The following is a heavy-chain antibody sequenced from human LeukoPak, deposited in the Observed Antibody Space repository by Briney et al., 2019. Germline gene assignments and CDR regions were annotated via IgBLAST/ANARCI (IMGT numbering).Heavy chain of an antibody. D-gene: IGHD1-7*01. CDR3: ARGPWSGTNDY. V-gene: IGHV3-11*01. Sequence: GGSLRLSCAASGFTFSDYYMSWIRQAPGKGLEWVSYSSRRGSTIYYADSVEGRFTISRDNVKNSLYLQMNSLRAEDTAVYYCARGPWSGTNDYWGQGTLVTVSS. CDR1: GFTFSDYY. CDR2: SSRRGSTI. J-gene: IGHJ4*02.